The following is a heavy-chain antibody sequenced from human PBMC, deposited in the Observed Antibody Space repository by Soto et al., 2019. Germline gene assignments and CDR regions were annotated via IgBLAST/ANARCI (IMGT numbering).Heavy chain of an antibody. CDR1: GGSISSGDYY. D-gene: IGHD3-10*01. CDR2: IYYSGST. J-gene: IGHJ4*02. V-gene: IGHV4-30-4*01. CDR3: ARAQGSGFLVS. Sequence: QVQLQESGPGLVKPSQTLSLTCTVSGGSISSGDYYWSWIRQPPGKGLEWIGYIYYSGSTYYNPSLKSRVTISVGTSKNQCSLKLSSVTAADTAVYSCARAQGSGFLVSWGQGTLVTVSS.